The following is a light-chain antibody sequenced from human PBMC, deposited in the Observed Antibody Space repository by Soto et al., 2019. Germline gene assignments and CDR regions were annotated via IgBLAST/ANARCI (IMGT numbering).Light chain of an antibody. Sequence: DIQMTQSPSTLSASVGDRVTITCRASQTVNTWLAWYQQKPGKAPKVLIFDASSLKTGVPSRFSGSGSGTEFTLPISNLQPDDFATYYCQQYDSYSSGPFGQGTKVEIK. J-gene: IGKJ1*01. CDR3: QQYDSYSSGP. CDR2: DAS. CDR1: QTVNTW. V-gene: IGKV1-5*01.